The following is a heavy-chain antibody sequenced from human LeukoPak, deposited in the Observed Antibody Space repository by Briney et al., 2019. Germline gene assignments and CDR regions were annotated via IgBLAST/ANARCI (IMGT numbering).Heavy chain of an antibody. Sequence: SETLSLTCAVYGGSFSGYYWSWIRQPPGKGLEWIGEINHSGSTNYNPSLKSRVTISVDTSKNQFSLKLSSVTAADTAVYYCAREYCSGGGCYYTGYYYYGMDVWGQGTTVTVSS. J-gene: IGHJ6*02. D-gene: IGHD2-15*01. CDR3: AREYCSGGGCYYTGYYYYGMDV. CDR2: INHSGST. CDR1: GGSFSGYY. V-gene: IGHV4-34*01.